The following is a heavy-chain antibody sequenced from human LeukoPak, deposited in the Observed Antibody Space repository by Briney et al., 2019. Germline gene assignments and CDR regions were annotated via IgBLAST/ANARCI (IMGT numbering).Heavy chain of an antibody. CDR1: GFTFSSYA. CDR2: ISGSGGST. CDR3: AKKTGVYCSSTSCSFDY. D-gene: IGHD2-2*01. Sequence: GGSLRLSYAASGFTFSSYAMSWVRQAPGKGLEWVSAISGSGGSTYYADSVKGRFTISRDNSKNTLYLQMNSLRAEDTAVYYCAKKTGVYCSSTSCSFDYWGQGTLVTVSS. V-gene: IGHV3-23*01. J-gene: IGHJ4*02.